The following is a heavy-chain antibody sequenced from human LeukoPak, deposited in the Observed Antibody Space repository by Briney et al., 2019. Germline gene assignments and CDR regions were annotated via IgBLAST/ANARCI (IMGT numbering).Heavy chain of an antibody. CDR3: ARVIWNNFDY. CDR1: GGSVNRGSYY. V-gene: IGHV4-61*01. J-gene: IGHJ4*02. Sequence: SETLSLTCAVSGGSVNRGSYYWSWIRQPPGKGLEWIGYIYYTGITNYNPSLKSRVTISLDTSKNQFSLKVSSVTTADTAMYYCARVIWNNFDYWGQGTLVTVSS. CDR2: IYYTGIT. D-gene: IGHD3-3*01.